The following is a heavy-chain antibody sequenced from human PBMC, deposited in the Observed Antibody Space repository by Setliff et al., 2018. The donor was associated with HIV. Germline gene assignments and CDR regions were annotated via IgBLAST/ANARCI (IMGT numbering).Heavy chain of an antibody. V-gene: IGHV2-70*11. Sequence: SGPTLVNPTPTLKLTCTFSGFSLTTSGMSVSWIRQPPGKALEWLARIDWDDDKYHSTSLKTRLTISKDTSKNQVVLTMTNMYPVDTATYFCARTTIAVAATEAFDIWGKGTMVTVSS. J-gene: IGHJ3*02. CDR3: ARTTIAVAATEAFDI. D-gene: IGHD6-19*01. CDR1: GFSLTTSGMS. CDR2: IDWDDDK.